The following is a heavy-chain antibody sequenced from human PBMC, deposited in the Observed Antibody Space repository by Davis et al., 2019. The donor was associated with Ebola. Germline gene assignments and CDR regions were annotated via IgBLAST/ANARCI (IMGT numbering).Heavy chain of an antibody. V-gene: IGHV3-30-3*01. J-gene: IGHJ5*02. D-gene: IGHD2-2*01. CDR3: ARGGGGYCSSTSCYFWFDP. Sequence: GGSLRLSCAASGFTFSSYAMHWVRQAPGKGLEWVAVISYDGSNKYYADSVKGRFTISRDNSKNTLYLQMNSLRAEDTAVYYCARGGGGYCSSTSCYFWFDPWGQGTLVTVSS. CDR2: ISYDGSNK. CDR1: GFTFSSYA.